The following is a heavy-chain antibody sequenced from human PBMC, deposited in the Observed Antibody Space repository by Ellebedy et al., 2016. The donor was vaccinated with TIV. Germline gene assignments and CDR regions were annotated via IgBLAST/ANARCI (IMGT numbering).Heavy chain of an antibody. CDR2: IYPGNSET. V-gene: IGHV5-51*01. D-gene: IGHD3-22*01. CDR1: GYSFSNHW. CDR3: ARSPTYFYDSGGFYGDWFDS. Sequence: GESLKISCQASGYSFSNHWIGWVRQPPGKGLEWMGFIYPGNSETRYSPSFQGQVTFSVDKSINTAYFQRSSLKASDTAMYYCARSPTYFYDSGGFYGDWFDSWGQGALVIVSS. J-gene: IGHJ5*01.